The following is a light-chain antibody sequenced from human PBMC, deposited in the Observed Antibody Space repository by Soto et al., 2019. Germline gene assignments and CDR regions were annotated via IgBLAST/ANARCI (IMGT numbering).Light chain of an antibody. CDR3: QQYASSPHT. CDR1: QSISGY. V-gene: IGKV3-20*01. Sequence: IVLTQSPAILSLSPGERATLSCRASQSISGYLGWYQQKPGQAPRLLIYGASRRATGIPDRFSGRESGTDFTLTITTLEPEDSAVYFCQQYASSPHTFGQGTKVDIK. J-gene: IGKJ2*01. CDR2: GAS.